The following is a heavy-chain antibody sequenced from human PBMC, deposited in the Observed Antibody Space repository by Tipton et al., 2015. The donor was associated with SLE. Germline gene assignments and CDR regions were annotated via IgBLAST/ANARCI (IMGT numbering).Heavy chain of an antibody. Sequence: TLSLTCAVYGGSFSGYYCSWIRQPPGKGLEWIGEINHSGSTNYNPSLKSRVTISVDTSKNQFSLKLSSVTAADTAVYYCARGLFPWELFYWGQGTLVTVSS. V-gene: IGHV4-34*01. CDR3: ARGLFPWELFY. D-gene: IGHD1-26*01. CDR2: INHSGST. J-gene: IGHJ4*02. CDR1: GGSFSGYY.